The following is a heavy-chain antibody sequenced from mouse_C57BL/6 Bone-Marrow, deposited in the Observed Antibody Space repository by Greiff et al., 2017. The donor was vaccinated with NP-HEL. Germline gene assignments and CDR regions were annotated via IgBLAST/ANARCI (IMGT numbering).Heavy chain of an antibody. CDR1: GFTFSSYG. Sequence: EVQLVESGGDLVKPGGSLKLSCAASGFTFSSYGMSWVRQTPDKRLEWVATISSGGSYTYYPDSVKGRFTISRDNAKNTLYLQMSSLNSEDTSLYYCAVLLRGDYYAMDYWGQGTSVTVSS. J-gene: IGHJ4*01. D-gene: IGHD2-12*01. CDR2: ISSGGSYT. V-gene: IGHV5-6*01. CDR3: AVLLRGDYYAMDY.